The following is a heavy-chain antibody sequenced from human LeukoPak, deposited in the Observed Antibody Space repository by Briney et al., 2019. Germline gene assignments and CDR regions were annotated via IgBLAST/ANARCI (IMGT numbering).Heavy chain of an antibody. CDR2: MNPNSGNT. CDR1: GYTFTSYD. V-gene: IGHV1-8*01. J-gene: IGHJ6*02. CDR3: ARYSSGWYSGGMDV. Sequence: GVSVKVSCKASGYTFTSYDINWVRQATGQGLEWMGWMNPNSGNTGYAQKFQGRVTMTRNTSISTAYMELSSLRSEDTAVYYCARYSSGWYSGGMDVWGQGTTVTVSS. D-gene: IGHD6-19*01.